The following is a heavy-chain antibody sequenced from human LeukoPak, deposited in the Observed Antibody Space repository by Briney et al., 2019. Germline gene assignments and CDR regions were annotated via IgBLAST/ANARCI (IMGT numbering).Heavy chain of an antibody. D-gene: IGHD4-17*01. CDR1: GFIFSNAW. J-gene: IGHJ4*02. CDR2: IKSETDGGTT. Sequence: PGGSLRLSCAASGFIFSNAWMSWVRQAPGKGLEWVGRIKSETDGGTTDYAAPVKGRFTISRDDSKNTLYLQMNSLKTEDTAVYYCTTDQNYGDYSFDYWGQGTLVTVSS. CDR3: TTDQNYGDYSFDY. V-gene: IGHV3-15*01.